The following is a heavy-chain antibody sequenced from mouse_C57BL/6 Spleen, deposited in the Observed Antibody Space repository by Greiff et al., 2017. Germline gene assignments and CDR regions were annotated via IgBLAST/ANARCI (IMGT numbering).Heavy chain of an antibody. V-gene: IGHV14-3*01. D-gene: IGHD2-1*01. CDR1: GFNIKNTY. CDR3: ARNPYGNYWYFDV. CDR2: IDPANGNT. J-gene: IGHJ1*03. Sequence: EVQLQQSVAELVRPGASVKLSCTASGFNIKNTYMPWVKQRPEQGLEWIGRIDPANGNTKYAPKFQGKATITADTSSNTAYLQLSSLTSEDTAIYYCARNPYGNYWYFDVWGTGTTVTVSS.